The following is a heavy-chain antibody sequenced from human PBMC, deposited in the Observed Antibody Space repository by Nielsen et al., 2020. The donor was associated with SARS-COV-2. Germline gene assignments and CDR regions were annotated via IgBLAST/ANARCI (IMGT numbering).Heavy chain of an antibody. CDR2: VSRVGSDT. CDR1: GFTSSNYG. Sequence: GGSLRLSCAASGFTSSNYGMHWVRQVAGKGLEWVAIVSRVGSDTFYVDSMKGRFTISRDNPKNTVYLQMNSLGAEDTAVYHCAKDVWSGAHQIGPDYWGQGTLVTVSS. J-gene: IGHJ4*02. V-gene: IGHV3-30*18. CDR3: AKDVWSGAHQIGPDY. D-gene: IGHD3-3*01.